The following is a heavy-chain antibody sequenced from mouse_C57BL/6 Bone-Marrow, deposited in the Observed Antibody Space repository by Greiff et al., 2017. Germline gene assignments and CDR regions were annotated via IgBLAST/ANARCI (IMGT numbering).Heavy chain of an antibody. CDR1: GYTFTSYD. V-gene: IGHV1-85*01. CDR3: ARWDYYGSSYSFAY. Sequence: VMLVESGPELVKPGASVKLSCKASGYTFTSYDINWVKQRPGQGLEWIGYIYPRDGSTKYNEKFKGKATLTADKSSSPAYMQLNSLTSEDSAVYFCARWDYYGSSYSFAYWGQGTLVTVSA. J-gene: IGHJ3*01. D-gene: IGHD1-1*01. CDR2: IYPRDGST.